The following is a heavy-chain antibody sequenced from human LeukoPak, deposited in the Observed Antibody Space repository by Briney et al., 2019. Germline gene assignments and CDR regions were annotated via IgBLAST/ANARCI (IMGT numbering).Heavy chain of an antibody. J-gene: IGHJ4*02. CDR2: IYSGGST. Sequence: GGSLRLSCAASGFTFSSYGMHWVRQAPGKGLEWVSVIYSGGSTYYADSVKGRFTISRDNSKNTLYLQMNSLRAEDTAVYYCARARKDYVGVYFDYWGQGILVTVSS. D-gene: IGHD1-26*01. CDR3: ARARKDYVGVYFDY. CDR1: GFTFSSYG. V-gene: IGHV3-53*01.